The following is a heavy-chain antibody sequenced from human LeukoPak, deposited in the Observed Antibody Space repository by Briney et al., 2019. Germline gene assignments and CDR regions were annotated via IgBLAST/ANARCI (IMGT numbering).Heavy chain of an antibody. CDR1: RGSIRTYY. CDR2: IYDSGTT. V-gene: IGHV4-59*08. J-gene: IGHJ3*02. CDR3: ARSGGNYYDTDAFDI. Sequence: SETLSLTRTVSRGSIRTYYWSWIRQSPGKGLEWIGYIYDSGTTKHNPSLKSRVTISVDTSKNQFSLKLSSVTAADTAVYYCARSGGNYYDTDAFDIWGQGTMVTVSS. D-gene: IGHD1-26*01.